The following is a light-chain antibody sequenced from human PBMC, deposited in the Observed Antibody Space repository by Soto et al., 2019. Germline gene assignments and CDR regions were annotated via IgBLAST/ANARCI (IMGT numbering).Light chain of an antibody. Sequence: DIQMTQSPSSLSASVGDRVTITCRASQSISSYLNWYQQKPGKAPKLLIYAASSLQSGVPSRFSGSGSGTDFTLTISSLQPEDFATYYCLQNYYSFRTFGQGTKVEIK. CDR2: AAS. CDR1: QSISSY. J-gene: IGKJ1*01. CDR3: LQNYYSFRT. V-gene: IGKV1-39*01.